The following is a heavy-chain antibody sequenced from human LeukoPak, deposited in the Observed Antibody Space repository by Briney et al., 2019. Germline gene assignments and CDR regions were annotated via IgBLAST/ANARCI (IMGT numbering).Heavy chain of an antibody. J-gene: IGHJ6*02. V-gene: IGHV5-51*01. CDR3: ARHRAAGGSYYYGADV. Sequence: GESLKISCKGSGYTFRNYWIAWVRQMPGKGLEWMGIINPCDSDTRYSPSFQGQVTISADESTTTAYLQWSSLKASDTAMYYCARHRAAGGSYYYGADVWGQGTTVTVSS. D-gene: IGHD6-13*01. CDR1: GYTFRNYW. CDR2: INPCDSDT.